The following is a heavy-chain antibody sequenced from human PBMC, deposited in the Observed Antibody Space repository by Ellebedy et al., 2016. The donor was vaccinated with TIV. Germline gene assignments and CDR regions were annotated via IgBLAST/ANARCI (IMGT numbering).Heavy chain of an antibody. D-gene: IGHD4-11*01. J-gene: IGHJ4*02. CDR3: AKDLDSPGSYYFDY. CDR2: IDGTGAYT. Sequence: GESLKISCAASGFAFKNYAMNWVRQAPGKGLEWVSAIDGTGAYTHSTASVRGRFTISRDNSKNTLYLQMNSLRAEDTTVYYCAKDLDSPGSYYFDYWGQGILVTVSS. CDR1: GFAFKNYA. V-gene: IGHV3-23*01.